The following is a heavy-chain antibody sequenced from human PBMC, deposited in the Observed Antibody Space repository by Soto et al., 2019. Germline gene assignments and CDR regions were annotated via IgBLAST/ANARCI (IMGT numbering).Heavy chain of an antibody. V-gene: IGHV4-59*08. Sequence: SETLSLTCTVSGGSISSYYWSWIRQPPGKGLEWIGYIYYSGSTNYNPSLKSRVTISVDTSKNQFSLKLSSVTAADTAVYYCARASCSGTSCHAVFFDHWGHGTLVTVSS. CDR1: GGSISSYY. D-gene: IGHD2-2*01. CDR3: ARASCSGTSCHAVFFDH. CDR2: IYYSGST. J-gene: IGHJ4*01.